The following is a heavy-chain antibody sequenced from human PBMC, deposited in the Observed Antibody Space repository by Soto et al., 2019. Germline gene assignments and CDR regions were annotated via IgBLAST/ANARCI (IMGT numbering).Heavy chain of an antibody. V-gene: IGHV3-21*01. J-gene: IGHJ6*02. CDR3: ARVSFLDDSSGYYVYYYYGMDV. CDR1: GFTFSSYS. D-gene: IGHD3-22*01. CDR2: ISSSSSYI. Sequence: GGSLRLSCAASGFTFSSYSMNWVRQAPGEGLEWVSSISSSSSYIYYADSVKGRFTISRDNAKNSLYLQMNSLRAEDTAVYYCARVSFLDDSSGYYVYYYYGMDVWGQGTTVTVSS.